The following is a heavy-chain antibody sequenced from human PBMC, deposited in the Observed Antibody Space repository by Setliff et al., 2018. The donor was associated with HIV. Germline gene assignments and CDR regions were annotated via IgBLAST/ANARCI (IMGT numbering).Heavy chain of an antibody. J-gene: IGHJ6*03. CDR2: ISSSGST. Sequence: PSETLSLTCTVSGDSLIGFYWGWIRQPPGEGPEWIGHISSSGSTNYSPSLRSRVIMSVDTSQNLFSLILTSVTAADTAVYYCARSRPRSMDFYMDVWGKGTTVTVSS. V-gene: IGHV4-59*01. CDR3: ARSRPRSMDFYMDV. CDR1: GDSLIGFY. D-gene: IGHD2-8*01.